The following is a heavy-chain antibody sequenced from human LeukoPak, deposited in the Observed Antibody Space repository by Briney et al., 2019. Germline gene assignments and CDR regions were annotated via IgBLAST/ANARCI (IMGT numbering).Heavy chain of an antibody. V-gene: IGHV1-46*01. CDR2: INPSGGST. Sequence: ASVKVSCKASGYTFTSYYMHWVRQAPGQGLEWMGLINPSGGSTIYAQKFQGRVTITRDTSTSTVYMELSSLRSEDTAVYYCARAEDCSGGSCYRPRGTYGMDVWGKGTTVTVSS. CDR3: ARAEDCSGGSCYRPRGTYGMDV. J-gene: IGHJ6*04. D-gene: IGHD2-15*01. CDR1: GYTFTSYY.